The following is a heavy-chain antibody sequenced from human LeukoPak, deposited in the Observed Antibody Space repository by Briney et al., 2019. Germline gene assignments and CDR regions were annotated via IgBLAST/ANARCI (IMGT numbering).Heavy chain of an antibody. Sequence: KSSETLSLTCTVSGGSISSSSYYWGWIRQPPGKGLEWIGSIYYSGSTYYNPSLKSRVTISVDTSKNQFSLKLSSVTAADTAVYYCARGLAAAGKRRFDPWGQGTLVTVSS. V-gene: IGHV4-39*01. CDR2: IYYSGST. CDR3: ARGLAAAGKRRFDP. D-gene: IGHD6-13*01. CDR1: GGSISSSSYY. J-gene: IGHJ5*02.